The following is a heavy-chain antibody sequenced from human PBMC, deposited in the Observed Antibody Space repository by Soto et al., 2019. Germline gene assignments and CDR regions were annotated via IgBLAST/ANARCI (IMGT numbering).Heavy chain of an antibody. V-gene: IGHV3-23*01. CDR2: ISGSGTNT. D-gene: IGHD1-1*01. Sequence: GGSLRLSCVASGFSFSTYPMTWVRQAPGKGLEWVSLISGSGTNTYYAESVKGRFTISRDNSQNTLYLRMNTLRAEDTAVYYCAKEKPTTTCFDSWGQGTLVTVSS. J-gene: IGHJ4*02. CDR3: AKEKPTTTCFDS. CDR1: GFSFSTYP.